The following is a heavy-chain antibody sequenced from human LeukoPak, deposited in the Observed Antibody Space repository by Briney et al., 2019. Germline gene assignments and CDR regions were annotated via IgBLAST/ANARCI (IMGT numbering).Heavy chain of an antibody. Sequence: ASVKVSCKTSGYTFTGYYLHWVRQAPGQGLEWMGWINPNSGGKKYAQKFQGRVTMTRDTSISTAYMELSRLRSDDTAVYYCARVPFSIAARGNWFDPWGQGTLVTVS. J-gene: IGHJ5*02. D-gene: IGHD6-6*01. CDR2: INPNSGGK. V-gene: IGHV1-2*02. CDR1: GYTFTGYY. CDR3: ARVPFSIAARGNWFDP.